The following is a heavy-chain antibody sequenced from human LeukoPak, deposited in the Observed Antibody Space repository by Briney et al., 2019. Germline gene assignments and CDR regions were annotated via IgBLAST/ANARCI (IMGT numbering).Heavy chain of an antibody. CDR3: AREYSTGFDP. CDR2: IAYDGSRK. D-gene: IGHD2-15*01. Sequence: GRSLRLSCAASGFTFSGYGMHWVRQAPGKGLEWVTGIAYDGSRKHYADSVKGRFTISRDNAKNTLYLQMNSLRAEDTAVYYCAREYSTGFDPWGQGTLVTVSS. CDR1: GFTFSGYG. V-gene: IGHV3-30*03. J-gene: IGHJ5*02.